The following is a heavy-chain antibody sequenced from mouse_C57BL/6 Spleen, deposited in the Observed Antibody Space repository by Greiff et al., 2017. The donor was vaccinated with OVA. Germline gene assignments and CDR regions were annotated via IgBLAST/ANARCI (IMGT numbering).Heavy chain of an antibody. CDR2: ISSGSSTI. V-gene: IGHV5-17*01. Sequence: EVKLMESGGGLVKPGGSLKLSCAASGFTFSDYGMHWVRQAPEKGLEWVAYISSGSSTIYYAYTVKGRFTISRDNAKNTLFLQMTSLRSEDTAMYYCATLYYYGSPYWFAYWGQGTLVTVSA. CDR3: ATLYYYGSPYWFAY. D-gene: IGHD1-1*01. CDR1: GFTFSDYG. J-gene: IGHJ3*01.